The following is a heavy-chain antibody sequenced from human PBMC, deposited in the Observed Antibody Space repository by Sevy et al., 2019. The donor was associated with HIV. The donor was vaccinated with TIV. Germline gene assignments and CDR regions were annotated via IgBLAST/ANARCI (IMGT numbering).Heavy chain of an antibody. J-gene: IGHJ3*01. CDR1: GFTFNTHA. D-gene: IGHD3-22*01. CDR3: AKALNPALESMIEVIFRSLKGFGV. CDR2: ISGIGSST. V-gene: IGHV3-23*01. Sequence: GGSLRLSCAASGFTFNTHAMNWVRQAPGKGLEWVSVISGIGSSTYYADSVKGRFTISRDNSNNTLYLQMNSLRADDTAVYYCAKALNPALESMIEVIFRSLKGFGVWGQGTMVTVSS.